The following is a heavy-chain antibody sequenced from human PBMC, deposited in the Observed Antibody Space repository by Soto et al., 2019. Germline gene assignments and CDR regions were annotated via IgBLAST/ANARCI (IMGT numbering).Heavy chain of an antibody. CDR1: GFTFSSYG. V-gene: IGHV3-30*18. Sequence: QVQLVESGGGVVQPGRSLRLSCAASGFTFSSYGMHWVRQAPGKGLEWVAVISYDGSNKYYADSVKGRFTISRDNSKNTLYLQMNSLRAEDTAVYYCAKDTGRGGSDYWGQGTLVTVSS. CDR2: ISYDGSNK. J-gene: IGHJ4*02. D-gene: IGHD3-16*01. CDR3: AKDTGRGGSDY.